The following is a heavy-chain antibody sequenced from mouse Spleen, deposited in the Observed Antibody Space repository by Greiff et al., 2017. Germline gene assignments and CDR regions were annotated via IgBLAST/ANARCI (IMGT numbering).Heavy chain of an antibody. V-gene: IGHV14-3*02. CDR3: ASRTGTYY. CDR2: IDPANGNT. J-gene: IGHJ2*01. Sequence: EVQVVESGAELVKPGASVKLSCTASGFNIKDTYMHWVKQRPEQGLEWIGRIDPANGNTKYDPKFQGKATITADTSSNTAYLQLSSLTSEDTAVYYCASRTGTYYWGQGTTLTVSS. CDR1: GFNIKDTY. D-gene: IGHD4-1*01.